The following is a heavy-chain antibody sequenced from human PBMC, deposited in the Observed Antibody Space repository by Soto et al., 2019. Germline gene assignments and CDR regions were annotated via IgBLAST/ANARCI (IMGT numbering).Heavy chain of an antibody. CDR3: ARDPHDSSGYYFDY. V-gene: IGHV3-11*06. J-gene: IGHJ4*02. CDR1: GFTFSDYY. CDR2: ISSSSSYT. Sequence: GGSLRLSCAASGFTFSDYYMSWIRQAPGKGLERVSYISSSSSYTNYADSVKGRFTISRDNAKNSLYLQMNSLRAEDTAVYYCARDPHDSSGYYFDYWGQGTLVTVSS. D-gene: IGHD3-22*01.